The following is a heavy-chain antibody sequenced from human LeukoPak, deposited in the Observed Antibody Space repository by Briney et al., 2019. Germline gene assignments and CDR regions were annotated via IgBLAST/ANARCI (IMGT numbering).Heavy chain of an antibody. V-gene: IGHV3-23*01. CDR2: ISGSGGST. J-gene: IGHJ4*02. CDR3: ARDSHSVFMVRGPFDY. CDR1: GFTFSSYA. D-gene: IGHD3-10*01. Sequence: GGSLRLSCAASGFTFSSYAMSWVRQAPGKGLEWVSAISGSGGSTYYADSVKGRFTISRDNSKNTLYLQMNSLRAEDTAVYYCARDSHSVFMVRGPFDYWGQGTLVTVSS.